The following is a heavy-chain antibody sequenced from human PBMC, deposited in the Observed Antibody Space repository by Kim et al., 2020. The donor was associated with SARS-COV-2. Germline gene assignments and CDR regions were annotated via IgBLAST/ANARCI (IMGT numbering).Heavy chain of an antibody. J-gene: IGHJ5*02. Sequence: SVKVSCKASGGTFSSYAISWVRQAPGQGLEWMGRIIPILGIANYAQKFQGRVTITADKSTSTAYMELSSLRSEDTAVYYCARGWRIAAAGQNWFDPWGQGTLVTASS. D-gene: IGHD6-13*01. V-gene: IGHV1-69*04. CDR1: GGTFSSYA. CDR3: ARGWRIAAAGQNWFDP. CDR2: IIPILGIA.